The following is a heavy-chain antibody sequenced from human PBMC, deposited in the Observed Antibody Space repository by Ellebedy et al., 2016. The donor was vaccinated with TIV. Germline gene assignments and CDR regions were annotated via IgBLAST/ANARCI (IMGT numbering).Heavy chain of an antibody. J-gene: IGHJ4*02. V-gene: IGHV1-46*01. CDR1: GYTFRYFY. CDR3: TREKSGGNFDY. D-gene: IGHD3-16*01. CDR2: INPSSGST. Sequence: ASVKVSXXASGYTFRYFYMHWVRQAPGQGLEWVGVINPSSGSTSYAQKFQGRLTMTRDTSTNTVYMELSSLRSEDAAVYYCTREKSGGNFDYWGQGTLVTVSS.